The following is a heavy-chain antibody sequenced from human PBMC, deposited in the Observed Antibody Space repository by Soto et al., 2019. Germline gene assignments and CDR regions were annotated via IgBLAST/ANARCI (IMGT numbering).Heavy chain of an antibody. CDR2: IIPLLDIT. CDR3: ARDSPIGSTFSGYDAIDY. V-gene: IGHV1-69*08. D-gene: IGHD5-12*01. J-gene: IGHJ4*02. CDR1: GGAFTNDI. Sequence: QVQLVQSGAEVKKPGSSVNVSCKASGGAFTNDIITWVRQAPGQGLEWMGRIIPLLDITNYAQKFQGRVTITADKSTSTAYMELNSLISEDTAVYYCARDSPIGSTFSGYDAIDYWGQGTLVTVSS.